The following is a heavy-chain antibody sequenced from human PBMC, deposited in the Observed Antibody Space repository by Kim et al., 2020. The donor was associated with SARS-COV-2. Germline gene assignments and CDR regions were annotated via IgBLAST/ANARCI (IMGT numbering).Heavy chain of an antibody. CDR2: VDHSGTT. J-gene: IGHJ5*02. V-gene: IGHV4-4*02. CDR1: GVSISSSSC. Sequence: SETLSLTCVVSGVSISSSSCWSWVRQPPGKGLEWIGEVDHSGTTTYSVSLKSRVTISVDKSRNQFSLRLNSVSAADTAGYYCARGVSSAWTLRPWFDH. D-gene: IGHD3-22*01. CDR3: ARGVSSAWTLRPWFDH.